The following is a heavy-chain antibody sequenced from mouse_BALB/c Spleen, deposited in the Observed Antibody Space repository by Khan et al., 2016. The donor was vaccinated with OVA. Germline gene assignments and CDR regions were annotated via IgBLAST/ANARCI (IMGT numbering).Heavy chain of an antibody. V-gene: IGHV1S137*01. Sequence: VELVESGAELVRPGVSVKISCKGSGYTFTDFTLHWVKQSHAMSLEWIGVISTYYGDATYNQRFKDKATMTVDKSSSTAYMELARLTSEDSAIYCGRRGGGGNRFAYWGQGTLVTVSA. CDR3: RRGGGGNRFAY. CDR1: GYTFTDFT. J-gene: IGHJ3*01. D-gene: IGHD1-1*02. CDR2: ISTYYGDA.